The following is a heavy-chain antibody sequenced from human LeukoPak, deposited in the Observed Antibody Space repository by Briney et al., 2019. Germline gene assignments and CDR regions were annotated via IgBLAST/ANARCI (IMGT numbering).Heavy chain of an antibody. V-gene: IGHV3-30-3*01. CDR3: AREIFNGFDI. CDR1: GFTFRSYA. Sequence: PGGSLRLSSAGSGFTFRSYAMHWVRQAPGKGLEWVAVISYDGSNKDYADSVKGRFTISRDNSKNTLFLQMNSLRAEDTAVYYCAREIFNGFDIWGQGTMVTVSS. J-gene: IGHJ3*02. CDR2: ISYDGSNK.